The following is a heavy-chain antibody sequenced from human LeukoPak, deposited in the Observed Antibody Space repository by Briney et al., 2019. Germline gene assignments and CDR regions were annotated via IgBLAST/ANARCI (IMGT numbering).Heavy chain of an antibody. V-gene: IGHV1-46*01. D-gene: IGHD1-1*01. CDR3: ARDRYPSEYYYYYGKDV. CDR1: GYTFTSYY. Sequence: ASVKVSCKASGYTFTSYYMHWVRQAPGQGLEWMGIINPSGGSTSYAQKFQGRVTMTRDTSTSTVYMELSSLRSEDTAVYYCARDRYPSEYYYYYGKDVWGQGTTVTVSS. CDR2: INPSGGST. J-gene: IGHJ6*02.